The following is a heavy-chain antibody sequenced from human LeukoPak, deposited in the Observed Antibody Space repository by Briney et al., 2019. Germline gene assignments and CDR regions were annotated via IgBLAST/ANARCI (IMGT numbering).Heavy chain of an antibody. Sequence: GGSLRLSCAASGFTFSSDAMSWGREAPGKGLGWVSAISGSGGSTYYADSVKGRFTISRDNAKYSLYLQMNSLRAEDTAVYYCASYCSSTSCYVPDYGMDVWGQGTTVTASS. CDR1: GFTFSSDA. CDR3: ASYCSSTSCYVPDYGMDV. J-gene: IGHJ6*02. D-gene: IGHD2-2*01. CDR2: ISGSGGST. V-gene: IGHV3-23*01.